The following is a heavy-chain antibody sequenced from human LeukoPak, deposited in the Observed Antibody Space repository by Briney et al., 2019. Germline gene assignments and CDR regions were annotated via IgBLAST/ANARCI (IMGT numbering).Heavy chain of an antibody. J-gene: IGHJ4*02. D-gene: IGHD3-22*01. CDR2: IIPILNIT. CDR1: RGTFSKYA. V-gene: IGHV1-69*04. CDR3: ARDDDRAREIDY. Sequence: SVKVSCKASRGTFSKYAINWVRQAPGQGLEWMGRIIPILNITHYAQKFQGRVTIAADKSTSTAYMELSSLRSEDTAVYYCARDDDRAREIDYWGQGTLVTVSS.